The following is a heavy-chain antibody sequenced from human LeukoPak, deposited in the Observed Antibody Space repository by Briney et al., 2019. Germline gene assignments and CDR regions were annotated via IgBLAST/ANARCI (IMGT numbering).Heavy chain of an antibody. J-gene: IGHJ4*02. CDR1: GFTFSSYW. CDR3: APSLYYYGSGSYYKGTDY. CDR2: INSDGSST. D-gene: IGHD3-10*01. Sequence: GGTLRLSCAASGFTFSSYWMHWVRQAPGKGLVWVSRINSDGSSTSYADSVKGRFTISRGNAKNTLYLQMNSLRGEDTAVYYCAPSLYYYGSGSYYKGTDYWGQGTLVTVSS. V-gene: IGHV3-74*01.